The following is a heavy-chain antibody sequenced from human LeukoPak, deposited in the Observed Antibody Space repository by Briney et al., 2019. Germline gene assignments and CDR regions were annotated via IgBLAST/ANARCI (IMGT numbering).Heavy chain of an antibody. D-gene: IGHD3-10*01. V-gene: IGHV3-23*01. CDR1: GFTFSGFA. CDR3: ADPGGSGAQFDL. CDR2: ISGSGHNT. J-gene: IGHJ2*01. Sequence: PGGPLRLSCAASGFTFSGFAMSWVRQAPGKGLEWVSTISGSGHNTHYADSVKGRFTIPRDNSENTVYLQMNSLRAEDTAVYYCADPGGSGAQFDLWGRGTLLTVSS.